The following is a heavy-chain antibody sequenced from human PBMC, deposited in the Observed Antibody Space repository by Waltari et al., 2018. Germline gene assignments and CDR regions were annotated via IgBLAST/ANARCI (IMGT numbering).Heavy chain of an antibody. J-gene: IGHJ6*02. CDR3: ARAPDDDFWSGYYMDV. D-gene: IGHD3-3*01. Sequence: EVQLVESGGGLVQPGGSLRLSCAASGFTVSRNYMSWVRQAPGKGLEWVSFIYGGDITYYADSVKGRFTISRDSSKNTLYLQMSSLRAEDTAVYYCARAPDDDFWSGYYMDVWGQGTTVTVSS. CDR1: GFTVSRNY. V-gene: IGHV3-66*02. CDR2: IYGGDIT.